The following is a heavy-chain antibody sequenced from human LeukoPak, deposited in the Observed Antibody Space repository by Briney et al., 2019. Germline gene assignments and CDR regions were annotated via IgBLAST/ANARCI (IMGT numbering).Heavy chain of an antibody. CDR1: GGSFSGYY. J-gene: IGHJ6*03. Sequence: SETLSLTCAVYGGSFSGYYWSWLRQPPGKGLEWIGEINHSGSTNYNPSLKSRVTISVDTSKNQFSLKLSSVTAADTAVYYCARDQGSYYYDSSGYYYYYYYMDVWGKGTTVTVSS. D-gene: IGHD3-22*01. CDR3: ARDQGSYYYDSSGYYYYYYYMDV. CDR2: INHSGST. V-gene: IGHV4-34*01.